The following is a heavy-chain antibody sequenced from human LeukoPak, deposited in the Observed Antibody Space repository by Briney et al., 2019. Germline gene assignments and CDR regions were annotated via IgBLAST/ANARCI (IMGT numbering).Heavy chain of an antibody. CDR1: GGSFSGYY. D-gene: IGHD2-15*01. Sequence: SETLSLTCAVYGGSFSGYYWSWIRQPPGKGLEWIGEINHSGSTNYNPSLKNRVTISVDTSKNQFSLKLNSVTAADTAVYYCARAPPKGYCSGGSCYRNGRYYFDYWGQGTLVTVSS. V-gene: IGHV4-34*01. CDR3: ARAPPKGYCSGGSCYRNGRYYFDY. J-gene: IGHJ4*02. CDR2: INHSGST.